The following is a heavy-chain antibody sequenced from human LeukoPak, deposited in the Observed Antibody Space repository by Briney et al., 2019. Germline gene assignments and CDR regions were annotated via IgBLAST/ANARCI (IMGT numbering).Heavy chain of an antibody. D-gene: IGHD3-22*01. Sequence: GGSLRLSCAASGFTFSGSALHWVRQASGKGLEWVGRIRSTANGYATAYAASVKGRFTISRDDSKNTAYLQMNSLRAEDTAVYYCARGLDSSGYLGFFGSPSFAGTWYFDYWGQGTLVTVSS. J-gene: IGHJ4*02. CDR3: ARGLDSSGYLGFFGSPSFAGTWYFDY. V-gene: IGHV3-73*01. CDR1: GFTFSGSA. CDR2: IRSTANGYAT.